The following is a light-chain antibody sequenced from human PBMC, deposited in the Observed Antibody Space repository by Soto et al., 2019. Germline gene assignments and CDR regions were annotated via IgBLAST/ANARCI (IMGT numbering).Light chain of an antibody. J-gene: IGLJ3*02. CDR1: SSDVGGYNY. V-gene: IGLV2-8*01. Sequence: QSVLTQPPSASGSPGQSVTISCTGTSSDVGGYNYVSWYQQHPGKAPKLMIYEVNKRPSGVPDRFSGSKSGNTASLTVSGLQAEDEADYYCTSRARNTLVFGGGTKLTVL. CDR3: TSRARNTLV. CDR2: EVN.